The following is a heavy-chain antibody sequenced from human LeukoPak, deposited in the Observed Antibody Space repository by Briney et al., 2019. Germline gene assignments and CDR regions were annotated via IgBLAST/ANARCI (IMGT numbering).Heavy chain of an antibody. D-gene: IGHD1-26*01. V-gene: IGHV3-33*01. CDR1: GFTFSGYA. CDR2: IWNDGSNK. J-gene: IGHJ5*02. CDR3: ARDFSRYSGSYVDH. Sequence: GRSLRLSCAASGFTFSGYAMPWVRQAPGKGLEWVAVIWNDGSNKEYGDSVKGRFTISRDNSKNTLFLQMSSLRAEDTAVYYCARDFSRYSGSYVDHWGQGTLVTVSS.